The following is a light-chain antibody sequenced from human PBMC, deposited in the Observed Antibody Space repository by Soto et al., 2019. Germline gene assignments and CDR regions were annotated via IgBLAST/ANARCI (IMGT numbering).Light chain of an antibody. Sequence: DIQMTQSPSTLSASVGDRVTITCRASQSISSWLAWYQQKPGKAPTLLIYKASSLESGVPSRFSGSGSGTEFTLTISILQPDDFATYYCQQYNIYWTFGQGTKVEIK. CDR2: KAS. V-gene: IGKV1-5*03. J-gene: IGKJ1*01. CDR3: QQYNIYWT. CDR1: QSISSW.